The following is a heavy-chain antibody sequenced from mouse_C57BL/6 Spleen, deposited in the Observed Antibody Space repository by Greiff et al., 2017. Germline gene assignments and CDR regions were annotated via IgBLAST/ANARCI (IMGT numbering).Heavy chain of an antibody. V-gene: IGHV1-22*01. J-gene: IGHJ4*01. CDR2: INPNNGGT. Sequence: EVQLQQSGPELVKPGASVKMSCKASGYTFTDYNMHWVKQSHGKSLEWIGYINPNNGGTSYNQKFKGKATLNVNKSYSTAYMELRSLTSEDTAVYYCAWSNWDNAMDYWGQGTSVTVSS. CDR1: GYTFTDYN. CDR3: AWSNWDNAMDY. D-gene: IGHD4-1*01.